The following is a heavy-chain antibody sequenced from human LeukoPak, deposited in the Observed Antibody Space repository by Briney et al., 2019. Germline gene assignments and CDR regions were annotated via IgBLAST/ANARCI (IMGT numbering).Heavy chain of an antibody. CDR2: IYSGGST. CDR1: GFTVSSNY. D-gene: IGHD3-9*01. J-gene: IGHJ6*02. CDR3: ARDQWGDYDILTGLTGGYYYGMDV. Sequence: GGSLRLSCAASGFTVSSNYMSWVRQAPGKGLEWVSVIYSGGSTHYADSVKGRFTISRDNSKNTLYLQMNSLRAEDTAVYYCARDQWGDYDILTGLTGGYYYGMDVWGQGTTVTVSS. V-gene: IGHV3-66*01.